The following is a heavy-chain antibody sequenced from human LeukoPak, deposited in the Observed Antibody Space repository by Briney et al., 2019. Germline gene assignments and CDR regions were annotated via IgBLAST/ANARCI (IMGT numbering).Heavy chain of an antibody. CDR3: AKDGDYYDSSGTKFDY. CDR2: IRYDGSNK. J-gene: IGHJ4*02. D-gene: IGHD3-22*01. Sequence: PGGSLRLSCATSGFTFSSYGMHWVRQAPGKGLESVTFIRYDGSNKDYADSVQGRFTISRDNSKNTLYLQMNSLRAEDTAVYYCAKDGDYYDSSGTKFDYWGQGTLVTVSS. CDR1: GFTFSSYG. V-gene: IGHV3-30*02.